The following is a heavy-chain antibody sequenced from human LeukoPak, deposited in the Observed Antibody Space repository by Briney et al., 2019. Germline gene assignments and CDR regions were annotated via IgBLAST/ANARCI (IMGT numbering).Heavy chain of an antibody. V-gene: IGHV3-20*04. Sequence: PGGSLRLSCAASGFTFYDYGMTWVRQVPGKGLEWIAEINWIGDTTRYGDSAKGRFTISRDNAKNSLDLQINSLRVEDTAFYYCATNPPGRTYLQDWGQGTLVTVSS. CDR1: GFTFYDYG. CDR2: INWIGDTT. D-gene: IGHD1-1*01. CDR3: ATNPPGRTYLQD. J-gene: IGHJ1*01.